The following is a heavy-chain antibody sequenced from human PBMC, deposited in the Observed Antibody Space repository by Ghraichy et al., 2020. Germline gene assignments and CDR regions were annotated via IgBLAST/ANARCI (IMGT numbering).Heavy chain of an antibody. CDR3: ARDEI. Sequence: LSLTCAASGFTFSGSWMSWVRQAPGKGLEWVANINRDGRGKNYVDSVKGRFTISRDNARNSLYLQMNTLRAEDTAIYYCARDEIWGQGTVVIVSS. V-gene: IGHV3-7*01. CDR2: INRDGRGK. CDR1: GFTFSGSW. J-gene: IGHJ3*02.